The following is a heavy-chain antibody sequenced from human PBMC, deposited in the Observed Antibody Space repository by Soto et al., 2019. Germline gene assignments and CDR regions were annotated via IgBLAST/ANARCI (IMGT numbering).Heavy chain of an antibody. J-gene: IGHJ6*03. D-gene: IGHD3-3*01. CDR3: ARGVLEWLLRDSYYYYMDV. V-gene: IGHV4-59*01. CDR2: IYYSGST. Sequence: PSETLSLTCTVSGGSISSYYWSWIRQPTGKGLEWIGYIYYSGSTNYNPSLKSRVTLSVDPSNNQYSLKLSSVTAADTAVYYCARGVLEWLLRDSYYYYMDVWGKGTTVTVSS. CDR1: GGSISSYY.